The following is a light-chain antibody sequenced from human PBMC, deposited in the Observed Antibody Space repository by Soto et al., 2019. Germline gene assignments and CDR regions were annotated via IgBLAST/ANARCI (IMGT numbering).Light chain of an antibody. CDR2: DAS. V-gene: IGKV1-5*01. CDR3: QQYGTSPPGVT. J-gene: IGKJ3*01. Sequence: DIQMTQSPSTLSASVGDRVTITCRASQSISSWLAWYQQKPGKAPKLLIYDASSLESGVPSRFSGSGSGTEFTLTISSLQNDDFAVYFCQQYGTSPPGVTFGPGT. CDR1: QSISSW.